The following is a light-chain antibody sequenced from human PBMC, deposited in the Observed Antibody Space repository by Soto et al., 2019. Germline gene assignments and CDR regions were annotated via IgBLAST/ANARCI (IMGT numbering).Light chain of an antibody. CDR1: QTISIW. Sequence: DIQMTQSPSTLSASVGDSVTITCRASQTISIWLAWYQQKPGKAPKLLIYKASDLGSGVPSTFSGSASGTEFTPTISSLQPDDFATYYGLQYNSYPWTFGQGTKVEI. J-gene: IGKJ1*01. V-gene: IGKV1-5*03. CDR3: LQYNSYPWT. CDR2: KAS.